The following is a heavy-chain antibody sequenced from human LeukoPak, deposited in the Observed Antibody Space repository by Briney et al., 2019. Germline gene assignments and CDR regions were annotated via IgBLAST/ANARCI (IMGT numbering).Heavy chain of an antibody. CDR2: IYYTGNT. CDR1: GGSISSSSYY. J-gene: IGHJ4*02. Sequence: PSETLSLTCTVSGGSISSSSYYWGWIRQPPGTGLEWIGSIYYTGNTYYNASLKSRVTISIDTSNNQISLRLTSVTATDTAMYYCARQTGSGLFTLPGGQGTLVTVSS. D-gene: IGHD3/OR15-3a*01. V-gene: IGHV4-39*01. CDR3: ARQTGSGLFTLP.